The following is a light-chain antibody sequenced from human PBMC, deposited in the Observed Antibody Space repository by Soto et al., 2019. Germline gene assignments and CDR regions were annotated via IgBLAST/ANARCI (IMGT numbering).Light chain of an antibody. Sequence: DIQMTQSPSSLSASVGDRVTITCRASQSISSYLNWYQQKPGKAPKLLIYAASSLQSGVPSRFSGSGSGTDFTLTISSPQPEDFATYYCQVSDATWTFGQGTKVDIK. CDR2: AAS. CDR3: QVSDATWT. J-gene: IGKJ1*01. CDR1: QSISSY. V-gene: IGKV1-39*01.